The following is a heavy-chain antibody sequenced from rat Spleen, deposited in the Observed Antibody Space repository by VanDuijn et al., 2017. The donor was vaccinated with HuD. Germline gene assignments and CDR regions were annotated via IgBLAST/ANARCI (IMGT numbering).Heavy chain of an antibody. CDR2: ITNSAGST. V-gene: IGHV5-31*01. J-gene: IGHJ1*01. CDR3: ARRRYYYKVPGWYFDL. D-gene: IGHD1-1*01. Sequence: EVQLVESGGGLVQPGRSLKLSCVASGFTFKNYWMTWIRQAPGKGLEWVASITNSAGSTYYPDSVKGRFTISRDTAESTQYLQMDSLRSEDTATYYCARRRYYYKVPGWYFDLWGPGTMVTVSS. CDR1: GFTFKNYW.